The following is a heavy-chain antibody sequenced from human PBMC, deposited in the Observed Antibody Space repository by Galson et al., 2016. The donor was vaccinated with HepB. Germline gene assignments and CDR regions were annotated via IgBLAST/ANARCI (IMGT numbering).Heavy chain of an antibody. CDR1: GFTFSSYA. V-gene: IGHV3-23*01. J-gene: IGHJ5*02. CDR3: ARWEAEGESKWLDP. CDR2: VSTDGGAT. D-gene: IGHD1-26*01. Sequence: SLRLSCAASGFTFSSYAMSWVRQAPGKGLEWVSGVSTDGGATYSADSVKGRFTNTRDNSKNTLYLQMNTLRAEDTAIYYCARWEAEGESKWLDPWGQGTLVTVSS.